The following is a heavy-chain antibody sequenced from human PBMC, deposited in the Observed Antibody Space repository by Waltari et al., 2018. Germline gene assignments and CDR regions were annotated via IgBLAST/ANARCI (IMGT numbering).Heavy chain of an antibody. CDR3: ARDLGSDYGNRDY. D-gene: IGHD4-17*01. Sequence: QVHLVQSGAEVKKPGASVKVSCKASGYTFTGYYIQWVRRAPGQGLEWMGRINPNSGDTNYAQKFQGSVTLTRDMSINTAYMELSSLKSDDTAVYYCARDLGSDYGNRDYWGQGTLVTVPS. J-gene: IGHJ4*02. V-gene: IGHV1-2*06. CDR2: INPNSGDT. CDR1: GYTFTGYY.